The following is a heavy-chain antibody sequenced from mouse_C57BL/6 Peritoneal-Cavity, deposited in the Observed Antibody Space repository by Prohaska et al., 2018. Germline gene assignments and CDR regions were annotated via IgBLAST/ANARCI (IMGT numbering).Heavy chain of an antibody. V-gene: IGHV1-26*01. J-gene: IGHJ3*01. CDR3: ARKWFAY. CDR1: AYTFTDYY. Sequence: LTLSCKPSAYTFTDYYMNWVKQSHGKSLEWIGDINPNNGGTSYNQKFKGKATLTVDKSSSTAYMELRRLTSEDSAGYYRARKWFAYWGQGTLVTVYA. CDR2: INPNNGGT.